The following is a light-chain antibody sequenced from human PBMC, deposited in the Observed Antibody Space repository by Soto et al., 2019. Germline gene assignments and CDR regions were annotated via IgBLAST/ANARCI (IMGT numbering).Light chain of an antibody. CDR2: EVS. J-gene: IGLJ1*01. V-gene: IGLV2-14*01. CDR3: SSYTRSSTSYV. CDR1: SSDVGGYNY. Sequence: QSALTQPASVSGSPGQSITISCTGTSSDVGGYNYVSWYQQHPDKAPKLMIYEVSNRPSRVSNRFSGSKSGNTASLTISGLQAEDEAVYYCSSYTRSSTSYVFGTGTKLTVL.